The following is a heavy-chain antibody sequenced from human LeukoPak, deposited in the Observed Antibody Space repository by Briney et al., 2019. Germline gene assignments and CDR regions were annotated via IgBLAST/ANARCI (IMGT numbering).Heavy chain of an antibody. CDR2: IYYSGST. CDR3: ARAMGRRFGVAEHFDY. V-gene: IGHV4-30-4*01. D-gene: IGHD3-3*01. CDR1: GGSISSGDYY. Sequence: PSQTLCLTCTVSGGSISSGDYYWSWIRQPPGKGLEWIGYIYYSGSTYYNPSLKSRVSISVDTSKNQISLKLSSVTAADTAVYYCARAMGRRFGVAEHFDYWGQGILVTVSS. J-gene: IGHJ4*02.